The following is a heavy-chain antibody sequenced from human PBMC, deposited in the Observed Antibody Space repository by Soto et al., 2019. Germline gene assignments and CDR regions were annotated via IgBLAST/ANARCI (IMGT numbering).Heavy chain of an antibody. CDR1: GFTFRSYG. D-gene: IGHD6-6*01. V-gene: IGHV3-30*18. CDR3: AKDQVSSRTEYSSSYRPRYYYYGMDV. Sequence: PGGSLRLACAASGFTFRSYGMHWVRQAPGKGLERVAVISYDGSNKYYADSVKGRFTISRDNSKNTLYLQMNSLRAEDTAVYYCAKDQVSSRTEYSSSYRPRYYYYGMDVWGQGTTVTVSS. J-gene: IGHJ6*02. CDR2: ISYDGSNK.